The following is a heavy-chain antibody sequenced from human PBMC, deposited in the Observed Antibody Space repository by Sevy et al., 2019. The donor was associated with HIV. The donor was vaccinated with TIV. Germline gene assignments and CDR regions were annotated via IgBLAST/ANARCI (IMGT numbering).Heavy chain of an antibody. Sequence: GGYLRLSCAASGFTVSSNYMSWVRQAPGKGLEWVSVIYSGGSTYYADSVKGRFTISRDNSKNTLYLQMNSLRAEDTAVYYCARDLVSGDAFDIWGQGTMVTVSS. J-gene: IGHJ3*02. CDR2: IYSGGST. D-gene: IGHD1-26*01. CDR1: GFTVSSNY. CDR3: ARDLVSGDAFDI. V-gene: IGHV3-53*01.